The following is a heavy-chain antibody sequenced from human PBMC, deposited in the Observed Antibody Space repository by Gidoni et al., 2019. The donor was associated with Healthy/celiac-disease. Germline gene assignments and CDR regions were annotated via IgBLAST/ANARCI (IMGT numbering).Heavy chain of an antibody. V-gene: IGHV3-9*01. J-gene: IGHJ4*02. Sequence: EVQLVESGGGLVQPGRSLRLSCAASGFTFDDYAMHWVRQAHGKGLEWVSGISWNSGSIGYADSVKGRFSISRDNAKNSLYLQMNSLRAEDTALYYCAKEGVSGSYEGYCDYWGQGTLVTVSS. D-gene: IGHD1-26*01. CDR2: ISWNSGSI. CDR3: AKEGVSGSYEGYCDY. CDR1: GFTFDDYA.